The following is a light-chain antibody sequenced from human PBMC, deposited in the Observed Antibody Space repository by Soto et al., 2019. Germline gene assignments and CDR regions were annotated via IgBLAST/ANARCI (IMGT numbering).Light chain of an antibody. J-gene: IGKJ1*01. CDR1: QSVSSSY. CDR3: QQYHNWPA. V-gene: IGKV3-15*01. Sequence: EIVLTQSPGTLSLSPGERATLSCRASQSVSSSYLAWYQQKPGQAPRLLIYGAATRATGIPARFSGSGSGTEFTLTISSLQSEDFAVYYCQQYHNWPAFGQGTKVDNK. CDR2: GAA.